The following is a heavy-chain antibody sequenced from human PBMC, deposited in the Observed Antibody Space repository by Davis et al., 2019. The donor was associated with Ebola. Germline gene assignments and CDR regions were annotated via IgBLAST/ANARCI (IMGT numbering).Heavy chain of an antibody. CDR3: ARAEVGLGGLLDY. CDR1: GGSISSYY. CDR2: IYYSGTT. D-gene: IGHD3/OR15-3a*01. J-gene: IGHJ4*02. V-gene: IGHV4-59*01. Sequence: SETLSLTCTVSGGSISSYYWNWIRQAPGKGLEWIGAIYYSGTTNYNPSLKSRFTISVDTSKNQFSLKLRSVTAADAAVYYCARAEVGLGGLLDYWDQGTLVTVSS.